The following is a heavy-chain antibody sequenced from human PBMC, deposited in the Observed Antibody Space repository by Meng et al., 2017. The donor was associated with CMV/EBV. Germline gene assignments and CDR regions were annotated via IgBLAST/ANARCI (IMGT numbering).Heavy chain of an antibody. V-gene: IGHV4-39*07. CDR1: GGSISSYY. D-gene: IGHD6-13*01. CDR2: IYYSGST. CDR3: ARVGSSSWYDLNYFDY. Sequence: SETLSLTCTVSGGSISSYYWGWIRQPPGKGLEWIGSIYYSGSTYYNPSLKSRVTISVDTSKNQFSLKLSSVTAADTAVYYCARVGSSSWYDLNYFDYWGQGTLVTVSS. J-gene: IGHJ4*02.